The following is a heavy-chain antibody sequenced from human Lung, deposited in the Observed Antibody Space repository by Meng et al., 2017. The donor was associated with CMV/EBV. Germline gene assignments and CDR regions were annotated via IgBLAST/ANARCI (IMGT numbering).Heavy chain of an antibody. CDR2: IYSSGRT. CDR3: VRGPLLGWFDP. Sequence: EVDLGESGGGLSQPGGSLRLSCAASGFTVTSYYMHWVRQAPGKGLEWVSVIYSSGRTYYADSVKGRFTISRDNSKNTVDLQMNTLRAEDTAIYYCVRGPLLGWFDPWGQGALVTVSS. J-gene: IGHJ5*02. CDR1: GFTVTSYY. V-gene: IGHV3-53*01.